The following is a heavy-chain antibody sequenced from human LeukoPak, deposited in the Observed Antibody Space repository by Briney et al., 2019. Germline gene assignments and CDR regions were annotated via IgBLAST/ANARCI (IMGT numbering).Heavy chain of an antibody. J-gene: IGHJ5*02. CDR1: GGSISSRSYY. CDR3: ARHVPDTTMDPTIWFDP. V-gene: IGHV4-39*01. CDR2: IYYSGST. D-gene: IGHD5-18*01. Sequence: SETLSLTCTVSGGSISSRSYYWGWIRQPPGKGLEWIGSIYYSGSTYYNPSLKSRVTISVDTSKNQFSLKPIAADSAVYYCARHVPDTTMDPTIWFDPWGQGTLVTVSS.